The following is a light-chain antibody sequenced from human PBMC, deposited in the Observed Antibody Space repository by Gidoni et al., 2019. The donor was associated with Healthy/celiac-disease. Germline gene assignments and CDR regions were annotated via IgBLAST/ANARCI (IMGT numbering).Light chain of an antibody. V-gene: IGKV1-8*01. CDR3: QQYYSYPRP. CDR2: AAS. CDR1: QGISSY. Sequence: AIRMSQSPSSFSASTGDRVTITWRASQGISSYLAWYQQKPGKAPKLLIYAASTLQSGVPSRFSGSGSGTDFNLTISCLQSEDFASSSCQQYYSYPRPFGQGTKVEIK. J-gene: IGKJ1*01.